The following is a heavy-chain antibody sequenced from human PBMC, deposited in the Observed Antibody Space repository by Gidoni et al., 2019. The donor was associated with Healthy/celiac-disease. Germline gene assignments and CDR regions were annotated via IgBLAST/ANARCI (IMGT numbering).Heavy chain of an antibody. D-gene: IGHD5-12*01. CDR1: GFTFSSYA. Sequence: QVQLVESGGGVVQPGRSLRLSCAASGFTFSSYAMHWVRRAPGKGLECVAVIAYYGSNKYYADSVKGRFTISRDNSKNTLYLQMNSLRAEATAVYYCARDSCYDFRGGGGFDLWGRGTLVTVSS. CDR3: ARDSCYDFRGGGGFDL. CDR2: IAYYGSNK. J-gene: IGHJ2*01. V-gene: IGHV3-30*04.